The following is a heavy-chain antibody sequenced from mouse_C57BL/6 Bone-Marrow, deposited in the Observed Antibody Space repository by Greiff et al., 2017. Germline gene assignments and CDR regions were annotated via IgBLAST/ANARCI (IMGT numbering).Heavy chain of an antibody. CDR1: GYTFTDYE. CDR3: TPSYYYGSSYGPMDY. Sequence: QVQLKESGAELVRPGASVTLSCKASGYTFTDYEMHWVKQTPVHGLEWIGAIDPETGGTAYNQKFKGKAILTADKSSSTAYMELRSLTSEDSAVYYFTPSYYYGSSYGPMDYWGQGTSVTVSS. CDR2: IDPETGGT. D-gene: IGHD1-1*01. V-gene: IGHV1-15*01. J-gene: IGHJ4*01.